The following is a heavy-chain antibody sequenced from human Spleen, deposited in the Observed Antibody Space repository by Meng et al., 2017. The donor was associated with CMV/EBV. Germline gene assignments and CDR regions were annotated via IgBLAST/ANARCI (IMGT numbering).Heavy chain of an antibody. V-gene: IGHV3-21*01. CDR3: AREPAAAPGGFDP. CDR1: GFTFSSYR. J-gene: IGHJ5*02. CDR2: ISSSSSYM. D-gene: IGHD1-14*01. Sequence: CAGSGFTFSSYRMNGVRQAPGKGLEWVSSISSSSSYMYYADSVKSRFTISRDNAKNSLYLQMNSLRAEDTAVYYCAREPAAAPGGFDPWGQGTLVTVSS.